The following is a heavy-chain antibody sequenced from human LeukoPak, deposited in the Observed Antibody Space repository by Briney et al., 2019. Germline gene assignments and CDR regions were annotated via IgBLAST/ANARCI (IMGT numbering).Heavy chain of an antibody. Sequence: SETLSLTCTVSGGFISSYYWSWIRQPPGKGLEWIGNIYDSGSTNYNPSLKSRVTISVDTSKNQCSLKLSSVTAADTAVYYCARQSISGSSLSYFDYWGQGTLVNVSS. D-gene: IGHD3-22*01. J-gene: IGHJ4*02. CDR3: ARQSISGSSLSYFDY. CDR1: GGFISSYY. CDR2: IYDSGST. V-gene: IGHV4-59*01.